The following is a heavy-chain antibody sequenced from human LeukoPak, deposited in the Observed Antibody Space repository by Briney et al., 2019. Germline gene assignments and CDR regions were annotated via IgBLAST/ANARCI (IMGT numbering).Heavy chain of an antibody. CDR2: INHSGST. D-gene: IGHD3-22*01. V-gene: IGHV4-34*01. CDR1: GFDLGHYE. J-gene: IGHJ4*02. CDR3: ARNYDSSGPEDY. Sequence: PGGSLRLSCAASGFDLGHYEVNWVRQAPGKGLEWIGEINHSGSTNYNPSLKSRVTISVDTSKNQFSLKLSSVTAADTAVYYCARNYDSSGPEDYWGQGTLVTVSS.